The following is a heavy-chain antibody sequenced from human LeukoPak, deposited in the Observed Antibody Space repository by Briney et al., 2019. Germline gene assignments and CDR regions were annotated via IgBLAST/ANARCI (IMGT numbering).Heavy chain of an antibody. CDR1: GYTFTGYY. Sequence: VASVKVSCKASGYTFTGYYMHWVRQAPGQGLEWMGWINPNSGGTNYAQKLQGRVTMTTDTSTSTAYMELRSLRSDDTAVYYCARDPIWYYYYYYMDVWGKGTTVTVSS. J-gene: IGHJ6*03. CDR3: ARDPIWYYYYYYMDV. D-gene: IGHD3-3*01. V-gene: IGHV1-2*02. CDR2: INPNSGGT.